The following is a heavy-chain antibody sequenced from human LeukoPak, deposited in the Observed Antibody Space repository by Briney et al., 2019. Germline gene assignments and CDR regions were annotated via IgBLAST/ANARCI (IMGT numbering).Heavy chain of an antibody. CDR3: ARDLDQLLIDY. V-gene: IGHV3-33*01. CDR1: GFTFSSYG. CDR2: IWYDGSNK. D-gene: IGHD2-2*01. J-gene: IGHJ4*02. Sequence: GGSLRLSCAASGFTFSSYGMHWVRQAPGKGLEWVAVIWYDGSNKYYADSVKGRFTISGDNSKNTLYLQMNSLRAEDTAVYYCARDLDQLLIDYWGQGTLVTVSS.